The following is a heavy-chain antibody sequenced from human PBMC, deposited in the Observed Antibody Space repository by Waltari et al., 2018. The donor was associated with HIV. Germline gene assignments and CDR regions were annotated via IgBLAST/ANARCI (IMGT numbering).Heavy chain of an antibody. CDR2: SYWNDDK. V-gene: IGHV2-5*01. CDR1: GFSLSTSGVG. D-gene: IGHD6-19*01. J-gene: IGHJ3*02. Sequence: QITLKESGPTLVKPTQTLTLTCTFSGFSLSTSGVGVGWIRQPTGKALEWLAISYWNDDKSYSPSLKSSLTITKDTSENQVVLTRTNSDPVDTATYYCAYSPPPRIAVADYDAFDIWGQGTMVTVSS. CDR3: AYSPPPRIAVADYDAFDI.